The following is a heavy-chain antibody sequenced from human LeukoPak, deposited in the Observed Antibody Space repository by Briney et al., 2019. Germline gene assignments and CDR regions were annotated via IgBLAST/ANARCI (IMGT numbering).Heavy chain of an antibody. CDR3: ARGFYGSGSYRYYFDY. Sequence: ASVKVSCKASGYTFTSYYINWVRQATGQGPEWMGWMNPNSGNTDYAQRFQGRVTMTRNTSISTAYMELSSLRSEDTAVYYCARGFYGSGSYRYYFDYWGQGTLVTVSS. D-gene: IGHD3-10*01. J-gene: IGHJ4*02. CDR2: MNPNSGNT. CDR1: GYTFTSYY. V-gene: IGHV1-8*01.